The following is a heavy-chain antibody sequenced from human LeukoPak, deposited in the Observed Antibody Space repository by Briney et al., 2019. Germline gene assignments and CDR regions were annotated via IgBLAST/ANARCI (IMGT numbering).Heavy chain of an antibody. CDR3: ARDRGNYYGSGNDMGDY. CDR1: GYTFTSYG. CDR2: IIPIFGTA. J-gene: IGHJ4*02. Sequence: ASVKVSCKASGYTFTSYGISWVRQAPGQGLEWMGRIIPIFGTANYAQKFQGSVTITTDESTSTAYMELSSLRSEDTAVYYCARDRGNYYGSGNDMGDYWGQGTLVTVSS. D-gene: IGHD3-10*01. V-gene: IGHV1-69*05.